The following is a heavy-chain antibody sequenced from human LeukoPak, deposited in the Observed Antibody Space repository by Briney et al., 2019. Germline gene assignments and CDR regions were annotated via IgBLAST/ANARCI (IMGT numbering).Heavy chain of an antibody. Sequence: SETLSLTCAVYGGSFSGYYWSWIRQPPGKGLEWIGEINHSGSTNYNPPLKSRVTISVDTSKDQFSLKLSSVTAADTAVYYCARGDILTGYYPPDYWGQGTLVTVSS. CDR2: INHSGST. D-gene: IGHD3-9*01. V-gene: IGHV4-34*01. J-gene: IGHJ4*02. CDR1: GGSFSGYY. CDR3: ARGDILTGYYPPDY.